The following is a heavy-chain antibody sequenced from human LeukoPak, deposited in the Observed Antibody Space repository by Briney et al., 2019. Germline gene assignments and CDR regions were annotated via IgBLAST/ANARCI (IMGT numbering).Heavy chain of an antibody. V-gene: IGHV3-23*01. J-gene: IGHJ4*02. CDR3: VKDGGVLPAWYFEY. CDR2: LNDASNLI. Sequence: GGSLRLSCVASVVPFNVYAMTWVRQAPGKGLRWVATLNDASNLIYYADSVRGRFTISRDNSKNTVYLQMNSLRADDTAIYYCVKDGGVLPAWYFEYWGRGTLVTVSS. D-gene: IGHD2-15*01. CDR1: VVPFNVYA.